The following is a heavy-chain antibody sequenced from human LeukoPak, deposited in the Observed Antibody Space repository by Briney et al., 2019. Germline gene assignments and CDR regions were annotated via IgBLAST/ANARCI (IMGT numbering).Heavy chain of an antibody. Sequence: GGSLRLSCVASGFSFGDYTMHWVRQAPGKGLEWVSGITWNSDSIDYADSVQGRFTISRDNAKNSLYLQMNSLKTEDMALYYCTKGTWGYAFDIWGQGTMVTVSS. CDR1: GFSFGDYT. D-gene: IGHD7-27*01. J-gene: IGHJ3*02. V-gene: IGHV3-9*03. CDR2: ITWNSDSI. CDR3: TKGTWGYAFDI.